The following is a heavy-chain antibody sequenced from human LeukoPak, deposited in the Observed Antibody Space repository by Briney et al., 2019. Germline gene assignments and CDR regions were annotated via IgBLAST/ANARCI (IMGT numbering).Heavy chain of an antibody. Sequence: PSETLSLTCTVSGGSISSSSYYWGWIRQPPGKGLEWIGSIYYSGSTYYNPSLKSRVTISVDTSKNQFSLKLSSVTAADTAVYYCARHPVVSWFDPWGQGTLVTVSS. CDR1: GGSISSSSYY. D-gene: IGHD4-23*01. CDR3: ARHPVVSWFDP. J-gene: IGHJ5*02. V-gene: IGHV4-39*01. CDR2: IYYSGST.